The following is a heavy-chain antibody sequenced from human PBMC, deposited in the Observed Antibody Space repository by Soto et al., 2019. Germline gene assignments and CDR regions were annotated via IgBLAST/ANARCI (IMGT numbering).Heavy chain of an antibody. CDR1: GDSISSADYY. CDR3: ARDLWVEPELYYYGMDV. J-gene: IGHJ6*02. CDR2: IFYSGTT. Sequence: SETLSLTCTVSGDSISSADYYWSWVRQTPGKGLEWIGHIFYSGTTYYNPSLKSRLTISVDTSKNHFSLRLTSVTAADTAVYYCARDLWVEPELYYYGMDVWGQGTTVTVSS. D-gene: IGHD1-1*01. V-gene: IGHV4-30-4*01.